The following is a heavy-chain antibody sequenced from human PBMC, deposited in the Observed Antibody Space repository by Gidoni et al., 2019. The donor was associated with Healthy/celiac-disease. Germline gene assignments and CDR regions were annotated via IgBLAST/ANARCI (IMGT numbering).Heavy chain of an antibody. CDR2: ISSSSSYI. D-gene: IGHD3-22*01. CDR1: GFTFSSYS. Sequence: EVQLVESGGGLVTPGGSLRLSCAASGFTFSSYSMNWVRKAPGKGLEWVASISSSSSYIYYADSVKGRFTISRDNAKNSLYLQMNSLRAEDTAVYYCARVGTPYDSSGSVDYWGQGTLVTVSS. V-gene: IGHV3-21*01. CDR3: ARVGTPYDSSGSVDY. J-gene: IGHJ4*02.